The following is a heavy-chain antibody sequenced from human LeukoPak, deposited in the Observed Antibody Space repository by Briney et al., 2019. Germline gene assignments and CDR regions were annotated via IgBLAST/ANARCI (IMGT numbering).Heavy chain of an antibody. CDR2: ISAGGGTT. CDR3: AKDRAAYSGARGFDY. J-gene: IGHJ4*02. D-gene: IGHD5-12*01. CDR1: GFTFSSYA. Sequence: GGSLRLSCAVSGFTFSSYAMSWVRQAPGKGLEWVSHISAGGGTTYYADSVKGRFTISRDNSKNTLYLQMNSLRAEDTAVYYCAKDRAAYSGARGFDYWGQGTLVTVSS. V-gene: IGHV3-23*01.